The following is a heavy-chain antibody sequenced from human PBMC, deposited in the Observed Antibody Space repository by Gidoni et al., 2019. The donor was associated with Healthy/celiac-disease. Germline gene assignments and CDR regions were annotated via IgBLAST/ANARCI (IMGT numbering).Heavy chain of an antibody. V-gene: IGHV1-46*01. CDR3: ARGRESAAAGGGSVYFDY. CDR2: INPSGGST. CDR1: GYTFTSYY. Sequence: QVQLVQSGAEVKKPGASVKVSCKASGYTFTSYYMHWVRQAPGQGLEWMGIINPSGGSTSYAQKFQGRVTMTRDTSTSTVYMELSSLRSEDTAVYYCARGRESAAAGGGSVYFDYWGQGTLVTVSS. D-gene: IGHD6-13*01. J-gene: IGHJ4*02.